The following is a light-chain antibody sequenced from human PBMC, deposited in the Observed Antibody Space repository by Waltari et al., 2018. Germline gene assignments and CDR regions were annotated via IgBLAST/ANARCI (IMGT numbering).Light chain of an antibody. CDR2: LVS. V-gene: IGKV2-28*01. Sequence: EIVLTQSPLSLAVTPGEPASISCRASQSPQHSDGSIFLDWYLQQPGQFPQLVIYLVSNRASGVPDRFGGSGSGTDFTLKISRVEAEDVEVYYCMQGLQTPWTFGQGTKVEVK. J-gene: IGKJ1*01. CDR3: MQGLQTPWT. CDR1: QSPQHSDGSIF.